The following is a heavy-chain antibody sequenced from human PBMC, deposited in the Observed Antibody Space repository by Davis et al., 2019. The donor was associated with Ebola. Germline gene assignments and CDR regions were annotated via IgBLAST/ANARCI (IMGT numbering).Heavy chain of an antibody. CDR3: ARDLPGGDWYFDL. Sequence: GESLKISCAASGFTFRNYAMRWVRQAPGKGLEWVAVISYDGSNKYYADSVKGRFTISRDNSKNTLYLQMSSLRAEDTAVYYCARDLPGGDWYFDLWGRGTLVTVSS. CDR1: GFTFRNYA. V-gene: IGHV3-30*04. CDR2: ISYDGSNK. D-gene: IGHD1-14*01. J-gene: IGHJ2*01.